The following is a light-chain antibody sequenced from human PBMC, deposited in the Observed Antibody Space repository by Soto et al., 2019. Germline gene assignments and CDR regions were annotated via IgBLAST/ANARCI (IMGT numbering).Light chain of an antibody. Sequence: EIVLTQSPGTLSLSPGERATLSCRASQTFSNSFLSWFQQIPGQAPRLLIYGASTGATGIPARFSGSGSGTEFTLTISSLQSEDCAVYFCLQYGGLPRTFGQGTKVDI. J-gene: IGKJ1*01. CDR3: LQYGGLPRT. CDR1: QTFSNSF. CDR2: GAS. V-gene: IGKV3-20*01.